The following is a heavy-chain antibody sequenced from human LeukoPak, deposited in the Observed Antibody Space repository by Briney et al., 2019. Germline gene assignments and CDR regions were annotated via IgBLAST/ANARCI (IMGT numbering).Heavy chain of an antibody. Sequence: GGSLRLSCAASGDTLSNYNMNWVRQAPGKGLGWVSYTNSWSTVIYYADSVKGRFTISRDNAKNSLYLQMNSLRADDTAVYFCAMIEQVVSNVEGGYWGQGTLVTVSS. D-gene: IGHD6-6*01. CDR2: TNSWSTVI. CDR3: AMIEQVVSNVEGGY. CDR1: GDTLSNYN. J-gene: IGHJ4*02. V-gene: IGHV3-48*04.